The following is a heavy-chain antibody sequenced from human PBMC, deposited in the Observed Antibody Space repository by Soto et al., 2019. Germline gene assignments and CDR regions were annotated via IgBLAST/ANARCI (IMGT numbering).Heavy chain of an antibody. CDR2: IYYSGST. D-gene: IGHD3-9*01. V-gene: IGHV4-30-4*01. CDR1: GGSISSGDYY. J-gene: IGHJ5*02. CDR3: ARDKIGDILTGPLNWFDP. Sequence: TLSLTCTVSGGSISSGDYYWSWIRQPPGKGLEWIGYIYYSGSTYYNPSLKSRVTISVDTSKNQFSLKLSSVTAADTAVYYCARDKIGDILTGPLNWFDPWGQGALVTVSS.